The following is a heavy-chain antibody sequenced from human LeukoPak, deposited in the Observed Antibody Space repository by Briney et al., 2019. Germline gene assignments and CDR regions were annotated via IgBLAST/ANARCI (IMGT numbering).Heavy chain of an antibody. Sequence: TPSETLSLTCTVSGGSISSYYWSWIRQPAGKGLEWIGRIYTSGSTNYNPSLKSRVAISVDTSKNQFSLKLSSVTAADAAVYYCARHVPYYMDVWGKGTTVTISS. CDR3: ARHVPYYMDV. CDR1: GGSISSYY. V-gene: IGHV4-4*07. J-gene: IGHJ6*03. CDR2: IYTSGST.